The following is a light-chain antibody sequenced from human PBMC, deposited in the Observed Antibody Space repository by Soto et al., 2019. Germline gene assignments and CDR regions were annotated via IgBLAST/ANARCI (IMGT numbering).Light chain of an antibody. CDR1: SGHSSYA. CDR2: LNSDGSH. J-gene: IGLJ3*02. CDR3: QTWGTGILV. Sequence: QLVLTQSPSASASLGASVKLTCTLSSGHSSYAIAWHQQQPEKGPRHLMRLNSDGSHNKGDGIPDRFSGSSSGAERYLTISSLQSEDEADYYCQTWGTGILVFGGGTKVTVL. V-gene: IGLV4-69*01.